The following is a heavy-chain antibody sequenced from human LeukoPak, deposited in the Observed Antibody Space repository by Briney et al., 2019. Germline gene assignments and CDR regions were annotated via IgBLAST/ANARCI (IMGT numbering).Heavy chain of an antibody. V-gene: IGHV4-34*01. J-gene: IGHJ4*02. Sequence: SETLSLTCAVYGGSFSGYYWSWIRQPPGKGLEWIGEINHSGSTNYNPFLKSRVTISVDTSKNQFSLKLSSVTAADTAVYYCARKQAYGSGRFDYWGQGTLVTVSS. CDR3: ARKQAYGSGRFDY. D-gene: IGHD3-10*01. CDR2: INHSGST. CDR1: GGSFSGYY.